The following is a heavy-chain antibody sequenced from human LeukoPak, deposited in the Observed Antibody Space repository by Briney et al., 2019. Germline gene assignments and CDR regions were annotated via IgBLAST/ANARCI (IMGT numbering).Heavy chain of an antibody. CDR3: AKSSSSWYYFDY. CDR2: ISYDGSNK. J-gene: IGHJ4*02. D-gene: IGHD6-13*01. CDR1: GFTLGHYW. Sequence: GGSLRLSCAASGFTLGHYWMSFVRQAPGKGLEWVAVISYDGSNKYYADSVKGRFTISRDNSKNTLYLQMNSLRAEDTAVYYCAKSSSSWYYFDYWGQGTLVTVSS. V-gene: IGHV3-30*18.